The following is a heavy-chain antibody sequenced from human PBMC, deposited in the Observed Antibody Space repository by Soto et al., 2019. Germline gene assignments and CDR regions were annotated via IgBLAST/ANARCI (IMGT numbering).Heavy chain of an antibody. D-gene: IGHD2-2*01. Sequence: PSQTLSLTCPISEDSVSSNSAAWNWIRQSPSRGLEWLGRTDYRSKWYNNYAVSVKSRININPGTSKNQFSLQLNSVTPEDAAVYYCARGGVPAAFYYYYGMDVWGQGTTVTVS. J-gene: IGHJ6*02. CDR1: EDSVSSNSAA. CDR2: TDYRSKWYN. V-gene: IGHV6-1*01. CDR3: ARGGVPAAFYYYYGMDV.